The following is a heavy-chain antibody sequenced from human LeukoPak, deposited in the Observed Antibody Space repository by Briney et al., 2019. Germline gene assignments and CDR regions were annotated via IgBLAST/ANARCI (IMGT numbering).Heavy chain of an antibody. D-gene: IGHD2-8*01. CDR2: ISGSGGDT. Sequence: GGSLRLSCAAARFTFSNYAMSWVRQAQRKWIEWVSGISGSGGDTYYADSVKGRFTISRDNSKNTLYLQMNSLRAEDTAVYYCAKDRSCTNNICHGDFDYWGQGTLVTVSS. CDR3: AKDRSCTNNICHGDFDY. CDR1: RFTFSNYA. J-gene: IGHJ4*02. V-gene: IGHV3-23*01.